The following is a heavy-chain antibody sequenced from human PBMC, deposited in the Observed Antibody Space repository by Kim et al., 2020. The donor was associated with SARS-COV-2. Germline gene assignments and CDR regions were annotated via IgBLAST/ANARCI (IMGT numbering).Heavy chain of an antibody. J-gene: IGHJ6*02. CDR3: ARGLRGSPYGMDV. Sequence: GGSLRLSCAASGFTFSSYAMHWVRQAPGKGLEWVAVISYDGSNKYYADSVKGRFTISRDNSKNTLYLQMNSLRAEDTAVYYCARGLRGSPYGMDVWGQGTTVTVSS. CDR1: GFTFSSYA. V-gene: IGHV3-30*04. CDR2: ISYDGSNK. D-gene: IGHD3-16*01.